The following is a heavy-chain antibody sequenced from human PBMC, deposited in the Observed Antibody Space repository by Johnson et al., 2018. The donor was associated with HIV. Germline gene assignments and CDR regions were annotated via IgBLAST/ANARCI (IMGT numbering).Heavy chain of an antibody. Sequence: MLLVESGGGVVRPGGSLRLACAASGFTFDDYGMNGVRQAPGKGLEWVSGFNWDGGSAGYADSVEGRSTIRRDNAKNSLYLQINSLRAEDTALYYCSRFTERYRGSSIPHDSFDIWGQGTMVTVSS. CDR2: FNWDGGSA. J-gene: IGHJ3*02. V-gene: IGHV3-20*04. CDR1: GFTFDDYG. CDR3: SRFTERYRGSSIPHDSFDI. D-gene: IGHD1-26*01.